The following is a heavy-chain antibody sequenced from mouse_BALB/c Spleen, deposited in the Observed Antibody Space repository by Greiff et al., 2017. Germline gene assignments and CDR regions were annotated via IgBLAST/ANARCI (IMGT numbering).Heavy chain of an antibody. CDR2: INSNGGST. CDR1: GFTFSSYG. CDR3: ARVLFDY. J-gene: IGHJ2*01. V-gene: IGHV5-6-3*01. Sequence: EVQVVESGGGLVQPGGSLKLSCAASGFTFSSYGMSWVRQTPDKRLELVATINSNGGSTYYPDSVKGRFTISRDNAKNTLYLQMSSLKSEDTAMYYCARVLFDYWGQGTTLTVSS.